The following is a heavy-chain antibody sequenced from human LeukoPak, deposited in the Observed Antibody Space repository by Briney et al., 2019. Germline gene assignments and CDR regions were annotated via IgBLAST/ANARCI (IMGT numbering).Heavy chain of an antibody. CDR1: GITLSNYA. J-gene: IGHJ4*02. CDR2: ISGSGGGT. V-gene: IGHV3-23*01. D-gene: IGHD3-22*01. Sequence: GGSLRLSCAVSGITLSNYAMSWVRQAPGKGLEWVAGISGSGGGTHYADSVKGRFTISGDNPKNTLYLQMNNLRAGDTAVYFCAKRGVVIRVILVGFHKEAYYFDSWGQGALVTVSS. CDR3: AKRGVVIRVILVGFHKEAYYFDS.